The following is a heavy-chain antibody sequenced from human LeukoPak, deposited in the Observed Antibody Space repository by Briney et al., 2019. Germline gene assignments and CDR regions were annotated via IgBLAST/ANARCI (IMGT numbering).Heavy chain of an antibody. Sequence: ASVKVSCKASGYTFTSYDINWVRQATGQGLEWMGWMSPNSGNTGYAQKFQGRVTITRNTSISTAYMELSSLRSEDTAVYYCAREVDCSSTSCYRGNWFDPWGQGTLVTVSS. D-gene: IGHD2-2*02. CDR2: MSPNSGNT. CDR3: AREVDCSSTSCYRGNWFDP. CDR1: GYTFTSYD. J-gene: IGHJ5*02. V-gene: IGHV1-8*03.